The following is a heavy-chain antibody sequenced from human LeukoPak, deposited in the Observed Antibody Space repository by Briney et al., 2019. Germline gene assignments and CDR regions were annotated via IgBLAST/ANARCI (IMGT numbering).Heavy chain of an antibody. D-gene: IGHD3-10*01. CDR3: ARFLGVWFGESDGFDL. V-gene: IGHV1-8*02. CDR1: GYTFTSYA. CDR2: MNPNSGDT. Sequence: GASVKVSCKASGYTFTSYAMNWVRQATGQGLEWMGWMNPNSGDTGYAQNFRGRVTMTRDTSISTAYMELSSLRSEDTAVYYCARFLGVWFGESDGFDLWGQGTMVTVSS. J-gene: IGHJ3*01.